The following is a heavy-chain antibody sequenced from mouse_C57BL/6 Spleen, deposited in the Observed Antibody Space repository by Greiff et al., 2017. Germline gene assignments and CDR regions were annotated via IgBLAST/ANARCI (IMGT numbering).Heavy chain of an antibody. CDR2: IDPEDGDT. V-gene: IGHV14-1*01. CDR3: TKAYYSNYEDYFDY. D-gene: IGHD2-5*01. CDR1: GFNIKDYY. J-gene: IGHJ2*01. Sequence: EVQLKQSGAELVRPGASVKLSCTASGFNIKDYYMHWVKQRPEQGLEWIGRIDPEDGDTEYAPKFQGKATMTADTSSNTAYLQLSSLTSEDTAVYYCTKAYYSNYEDYFDYWGQGTTLTVSS.